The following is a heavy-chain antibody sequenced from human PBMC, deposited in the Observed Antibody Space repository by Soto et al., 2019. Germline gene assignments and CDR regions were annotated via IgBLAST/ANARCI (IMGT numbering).Heavy chain of an antibody. J-gene: IGHJ4*02. CDR1: GFSFNTYG. CDR2: TSSDGSYK. Sequence: PGGSLRLSCAASGFSFNTYGMHWVRQAPGKGLEWVAVTSSDGSYKDYADSVRGRFTISRDNSKNTLYLQMDSLRAEDSAMYYCGKKESGSYYEGSEYWGQGTLVTVSS. CDR3: GKKESGSYYEGSEY. V-gene: IGHV3-30*18. D-gene: IGHD1-26*01.